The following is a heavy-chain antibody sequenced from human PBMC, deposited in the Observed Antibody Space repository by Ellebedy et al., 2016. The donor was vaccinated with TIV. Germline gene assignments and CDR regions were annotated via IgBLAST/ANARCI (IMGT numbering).Heavy chain of an antibody. V-gene: IGHV4-34*01. CDR2: MNQSGNT. Sequence: GSLRLSCAAYGGSLSGYYWSRVRQSPGKGLEWIGEMNQSGNTNYNPSLKSRVTITVDTSKNHFSLRLSSVTAADTAVYYCAEGRSGWYYFDYWGQGTLVTVSS. CDR1: GGSLSGYY. J-gene: IGHJ4*02. CDR3: AEGRSGWYYFDY. D-gene: IGHD6-19*01.